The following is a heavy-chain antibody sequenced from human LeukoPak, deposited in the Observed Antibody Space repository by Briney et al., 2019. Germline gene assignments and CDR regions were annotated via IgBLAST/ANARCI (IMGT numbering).Heavy chain of an antibody. D-gene: IGHD1-20*01. J-gene: IGHJ4*02. CDR1: GGSVSSGSYY. Sequence: SETLSLTCTASGGSVSSGSYYWSWIRQPPGKGLEWIGYIYYSGSTNYNPSLKSRVTISVDTSKNQFSLKLSSVTAADTAVYYCARDLTGTSHFDYWGQGTLVTVSS. CDR3: ARDLTGTSHFDY. CDR2: IYYSGST. V-gene: IGHV4-61*01.